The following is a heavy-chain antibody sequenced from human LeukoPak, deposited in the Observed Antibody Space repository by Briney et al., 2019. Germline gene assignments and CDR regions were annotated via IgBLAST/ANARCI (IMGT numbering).Heavy chain of an antibody. J-gene: IGHJ4*02. V-gene: IGHV6-1*01. CDR3: ARGKWLAIDY. D-gene: IGHD6-19*01. CDR1: GDSVSSNSAS. Sequence: SQTLSLTCAISGDSVSSNSASWTWIRQSPSRGLKWLGRTYYRSKWYNDYAVSVKSRITIKPDTSKNQFSLELNSVTPEDTAVYYCARGKWLAIDYWGQGTLVTVSS. CDR2: TYYRSKWYN.